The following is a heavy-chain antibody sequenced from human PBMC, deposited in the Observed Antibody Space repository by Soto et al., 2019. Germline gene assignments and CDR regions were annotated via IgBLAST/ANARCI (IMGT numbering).Heavy chain of an antibody. D-gene: IGHD3-22*01. V-gene: IGHV4-31*03. CDR1: GGSITSGGYY. CDR2: IYYSGTT. J-gene: IGHJ4*02. Sequence: QVQLQESGPGLVQPSQPLSLSCTVSGGSITSGGYYWSWIRQHPGKGLEWIGYIYYSGTTYYNPSLKSRLTISLDTSRNQFSLEVNSVSAADTAVYYCARAYISGYTFEHWGQGTLVTVSS. CDR3: ARAYISGYTFEH.